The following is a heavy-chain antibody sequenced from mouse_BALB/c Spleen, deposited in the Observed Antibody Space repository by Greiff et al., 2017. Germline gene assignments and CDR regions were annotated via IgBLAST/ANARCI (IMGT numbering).Heavy chain of an antibody. CDR2: IDPENGNT. CDR1: GFNIKDYY. CDR3: ARGDYGSSYLYAMDY. V-gene: IGHV14-1*02. Sequence: VQLQQSGAELVRPGALVKLSCKASGFNIKDYYMHWVKQRPEQGLEWIGWIDPENGNTIYDPKFQGKASITADTSSNTAYLQLSSLTSEDTAVYYCARGDYGSSYLYAMDYWGQGTSVTVSS. D-gene: IGHD1-1*01. J-gene: IGHJ4*01.